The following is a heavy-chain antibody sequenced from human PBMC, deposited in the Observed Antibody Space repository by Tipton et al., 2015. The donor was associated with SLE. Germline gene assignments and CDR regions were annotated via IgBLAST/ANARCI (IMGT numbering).Heavy chain of an antibody. CDR1: GASIGSSSSS. CDR2: IYYDRNT. D-gene: IGHD1-1*01. V-gene: IGHV4-39*07. J-gene: IGHJ4*02. CDR3: ARFRREHQLVRLAWL. Sequence: TLSLTCIVSGASIGSSSSSWAWIRQSPNKGLEWIGNIYYDRNTYYNPSLKSRVTISADTSKNVFSLGLSSVTAADTAMYYCARFRREHQLVRLAWLWGQGTLVTVSS.